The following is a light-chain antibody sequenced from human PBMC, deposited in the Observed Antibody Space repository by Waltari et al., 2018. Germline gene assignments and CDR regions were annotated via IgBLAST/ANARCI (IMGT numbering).Light chain of an antibody. J-gene: IGLJ2*01. CDR2: DVS. CDR3: NSYTTGSTLTVI. V-gene: IGLV2-14*03. Sequence: QSALTQPASVSGSPGQSLTISCTGTSSDIGNYHFVSWYQQHPGKAPKLSIYDVSNRPSGVSNRFSGSWSGNTASLTISGLQAEDEADYYCNSYTTGSTLTVIFGGGTKLTVL. CDR1: SSDIGNYHF.